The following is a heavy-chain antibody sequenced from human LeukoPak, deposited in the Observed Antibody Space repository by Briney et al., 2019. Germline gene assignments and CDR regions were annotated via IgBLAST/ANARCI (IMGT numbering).Heavy chain of an antibody. CDR1: GFTSSSYA. CDR3: ARDGRFGEPLDY. V-gene: IGHV3-30*04. Sequence: GGSLRLSCAASGFTSSSYAMHWVRQAPGKGLEWVAVISYDGSNKYYADSVKGRFTISRDNSKNTLYLQMNSLRAEDTAVYYCARDGRFGEPLDYWGQGTLVTVSS. D-gene: IGHD3-10*01. J-gene: IGHJ4*02. CDR2: ISYDGSNK.